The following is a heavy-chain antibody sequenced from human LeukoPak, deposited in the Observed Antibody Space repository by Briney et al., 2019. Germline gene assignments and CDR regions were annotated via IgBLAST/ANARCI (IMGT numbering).Heavy chain of an antibody. CDR2: ISGSGGST. V-gene: IGHV3-23*01. Sequence: GGSLRLSCAASGFTFSSYGMSWVRQAPGKGLEWVSAISGSGGSTYYADSVKGRFTISRDNAKNSLYLQMNSLRAEDTAVYYCAELGITMIGGVWGKGTAVTISS. CDR3: AELGITMIGGV. J-gene: IGHJ6*04. D-gene: IGHD3-10*02. CDR1: GFTFSSYG.